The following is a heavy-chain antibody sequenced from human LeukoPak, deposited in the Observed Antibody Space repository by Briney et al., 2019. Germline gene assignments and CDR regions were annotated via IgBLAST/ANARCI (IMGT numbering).Heavy chain of an antibody. CDR1: GYNFTDFY. V-gene: IGHV1-2*02. J-gene: IGHJ5*01. Sequence: ASVKVSCKTSGYNFTDFYIHWVRQAPGQGLAWMGLIKPNSGVTKYAEKFQGRVTMTTETSMSTAFMELSRLRSDDTADYYCARDPPMAGTPSLDSWGQGTPVIVSS. D-gene: IGHD1-14*01. CDR2: IKPNSGVT. CDR3: ARDPPMAGTPSLDS.